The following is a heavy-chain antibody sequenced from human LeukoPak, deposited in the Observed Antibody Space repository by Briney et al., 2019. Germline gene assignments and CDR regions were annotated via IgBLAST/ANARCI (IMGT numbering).Heavy chain of an antibody. D-gene: IGHD2-2*01. CDR2: IIPIFGTA. V-gene: IGHV1-69*13. J-gene: IGHJ3*02. Sequence: SVKVSCKASGGAFSSYAISWVRQAPGQGLEWMGGIIPIFGTANYAQKFQGRVTITAGESTSTAYMELSSLRSEDTAVYYCARDNMPDIVVVPAAAVGAFDIWGQGTMVTVSS. CDR3: ARDNMPDIVVVPAAAVGAFDI. CDR1: GGAFSSYA.